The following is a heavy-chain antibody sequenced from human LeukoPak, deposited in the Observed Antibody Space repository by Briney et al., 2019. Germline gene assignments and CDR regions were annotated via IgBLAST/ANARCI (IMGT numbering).Heavy chain of an antibody. V-gene: IGHV6-1*01. J-gene: IGHJ6*02. CDR3: AGDHNYYYYGMDV. Sequence: SQTLSLTCAISGDSVSSNSAAWNCIRQSPSRGLEWLGRTYYRSKWYNDYAVSVKSQITINPDTSKNQFSLQLNSVTPEDTAVYYCAGDHNYYYYGMDVWGQGTTVTVSS. CDR2: TYYRSKWYN. CDR1: GDSVSSNSAA.